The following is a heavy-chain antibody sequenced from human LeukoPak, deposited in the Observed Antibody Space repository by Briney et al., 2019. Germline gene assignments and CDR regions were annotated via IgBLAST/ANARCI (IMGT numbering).Heavy chain of an antibody. J-gene: IGHJ4*02. Sequence: SVKFYCKASGGIFSSYAISWVRQAPGQGLEWMGRIIPIFGTANYAQKFQGRVTITTDESTSTAYMELSSLRSEDTAVYYCARDRIVGATVPFDYWGQGTLVTVSS. D-gene: IGHD1-26*01. CDR3: ARDRIVGATVPFDY. CDR2: IIPIFGTA. CDR1: GGIFSSYA. V-gene: IGHV1-69*05.